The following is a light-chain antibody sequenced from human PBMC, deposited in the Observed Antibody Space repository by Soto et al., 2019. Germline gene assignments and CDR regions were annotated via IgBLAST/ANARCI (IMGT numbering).Light chain of an antibody. J-gene: IGLJ2*01. CDR3: CSYAGSSTYVA. V-gene: IGLV2-23*02. CDR2: DVT. Sequence: QSVLTQPASVGGSPGQSITISCTGTTSDIGSYSLVSWYQQHPGTAPKLLIYDVTKRPSGVSNRFSGSKSGNTASLTISGLQAEDEADYYCCSYAGSSTYVAFGGGTQLTVL. CDR1: TSDIGSYSL.